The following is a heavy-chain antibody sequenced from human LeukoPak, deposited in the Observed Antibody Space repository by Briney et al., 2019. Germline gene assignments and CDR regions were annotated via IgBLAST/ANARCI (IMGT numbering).Heavy chain of an antibody. CDR1: GYSFTRYW. CDR3: TRRYGSAGGWLEP. CDR2: IYPDDSHT. D-gene: IGHD3-10*01. V-gene: IGHV5-51*01. J-gene: IGHJ5*02. Sequence: PGESPKISCQGSGYSFTRYWIGWVRQMPGKGLEWMGIIYPDDSHTKYSPSFQGQVTISADKSISTAYLQWSSLKASDSAMYYCTRRYGSAGGWLEPWGQGTLVTVSS.